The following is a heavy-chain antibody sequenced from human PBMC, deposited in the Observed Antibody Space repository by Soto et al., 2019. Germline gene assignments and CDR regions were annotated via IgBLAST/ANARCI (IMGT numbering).Heavy chain of an antibody. CDR2: INPNSGGT. J-gene: IGHJ5*02. D-gene: IGHD3-10*02. CDR3: ARDVPRMNPVNWFDP. CDR1: GYTFTGYY. V-gene: IGHV1-2*02. Sequence: ASVKFSCKASGYTFTGYYMHWVRQAPGQGLEWMGWINPNSGGTNYAQKFQGRVTMTRDTSISTAYMELSRLRSDDTAVYYCARDVPRMNPVNWFDPWGNGRLLTVS.